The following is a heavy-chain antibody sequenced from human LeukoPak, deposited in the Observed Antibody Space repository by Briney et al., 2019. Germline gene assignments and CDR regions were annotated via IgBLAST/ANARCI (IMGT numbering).Heavy chain of an antibody. CDR1: RFIFRDYG. V-gene: IGHV3-33*08. Sequence: GGSLRLSCEASRFIFRDYGMHWVRQAPGKGPEWVALIWNDGGKKYYSDSVRGRFTISRDNSRDTLFLQMIGLRDEDTAMYYCVRDVYGGGTVGWLDPWGQGTLVTVSS. D-gene: IGHD2-8*01. CDR3: VRDVYGGGTVGWLDP. CDR2: IWNDGGKK. J-gene: IGHJ5*02.